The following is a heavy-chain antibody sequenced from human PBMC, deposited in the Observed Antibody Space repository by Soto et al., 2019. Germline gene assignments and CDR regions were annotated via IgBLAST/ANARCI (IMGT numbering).Heavy chain of an antibody. CDR2: IYWDDDK. V-gene: IGHV2-5*02. D-gene: IGHD3-10*01. CDR3: AHGWFGELLSYNWFDP. J-gene: IGHJ5*02. Sequence: QITLKESGPTLVKPTQTLTLTCTFSGFSLSTSGVGVGWIRQPPGKALEWLALIYWDDDKRYSPSLKSRPTITKDTSKNQVVLTMTNMDPVDTATYYCAHGWFGELLSYNWFDPWGQGTLVTVSS. CDR1: GFSLSTSGVG.